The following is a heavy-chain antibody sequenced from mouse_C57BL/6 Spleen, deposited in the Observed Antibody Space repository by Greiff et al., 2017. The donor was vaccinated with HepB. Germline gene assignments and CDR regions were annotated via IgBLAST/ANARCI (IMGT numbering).Heavy chain of an antibody. Sequence: VQLQQSGAELVKPGASVKISCKASGYAFSSYWMNWVKQRPGKGLEWIGQIYPGDGDTNYNGKLKGKAKLTADKSSSTAYMQLSSPTSEDSAVYFCARSRQLRPLDYWGQGTTLTVSS. CDR2: IYPGDGDT. J-gene: IGHJ2*01. CDR3: ARSRQLRPLDY. D-gene: IGHD3-2*02. CDR1: GYAFSSYW. V-gene: IGHV1-80*01.